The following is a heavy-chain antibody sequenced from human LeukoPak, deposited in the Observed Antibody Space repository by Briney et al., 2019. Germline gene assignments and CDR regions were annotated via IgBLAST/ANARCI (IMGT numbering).Heavy chain of an antibody. CDR2: IYYSGST. J-gene: IGHJ4*02. V-gene: IGHV4-39*01. D-gene: IGHD3-22*01. Sequence: SETLSLTCTVSGGSISSSNYFWGWIRQPPGKGLEWIGSIYYSGSTYYNPSLKSRVTISVDTSKNQFSLKLSSVTAADTAVYYCYYDRSGNDFWGQGTLVTVSS. CDR1: GGSISSSNYF. CDR3: YYDRSGNDF.